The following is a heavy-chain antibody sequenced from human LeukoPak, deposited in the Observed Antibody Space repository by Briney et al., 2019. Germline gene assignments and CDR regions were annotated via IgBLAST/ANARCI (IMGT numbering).Heavy chain of an antibody. CDR3: AKAVQGDNYYYGMDV. D-gene: IGHD3-9*01. V-gene: IGHV3-23*01. CDR2: ISGSGGST. J-gene: IGHJ6*02. CDR1: GFTFSSYA. Sequence: PGGSLRLSCAASGFTFSSYAMSWVRQAPGKGLEWVSAISGSGGSTYYADSVKGRFTISRDNSKNTLYLQMNSLRAEDTAVYYCAKAVQGDNYYYGMDVWGQGTTVTVSS.